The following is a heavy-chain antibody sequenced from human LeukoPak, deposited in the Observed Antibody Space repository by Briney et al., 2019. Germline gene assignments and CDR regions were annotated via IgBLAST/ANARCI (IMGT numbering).Heavy chain of an antibody. J-gene: IGHJ3*02. Sequence: ASVKVSCKASGYTLTGYYMHWVRQAPGQGLEWMGWINPNSGGTNYAQKFQGRVTMTRDTSISTAYMELSRLRSDDTAVYYCAREQWLVQRDAFDIWGQGTMVTVSS. CDR3: AREQWLVQRDAFDI. D-gene: IGHD6-19*01. V-gene: IGHV1-2*02. CDR2: INPNSGGT. CDR1: GYTLTGYY.